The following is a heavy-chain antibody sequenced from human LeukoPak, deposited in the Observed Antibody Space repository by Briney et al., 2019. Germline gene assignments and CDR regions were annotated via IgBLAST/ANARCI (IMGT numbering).Heavy chain of an antibody. Sequence: MPSETLSLTRTVSGGSISSSSYYWGWIRQPPGKGLEWIGSIYYSGSTYYNPSLKSRVTISVDTSKIQFSLKLSSVAAADTAVYYCARSDGYYYDRGGYYGVYFDYWGQGTLVTVSS. CDR2: IYYSGST. CDR3: ARSDGYYYDRGGYYGVYFDY. CDR1: GGSISSSSYY. J-gene: IGHJ4*02. V-gene: IGHV4-39*07. D-gene: IGHD3-22*01.